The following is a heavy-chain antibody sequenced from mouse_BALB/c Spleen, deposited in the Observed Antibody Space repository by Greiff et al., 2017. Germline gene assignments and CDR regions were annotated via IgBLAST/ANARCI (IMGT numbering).Heavy chain of an antibody. J-gene: IGHJ4*01. V-gene: IGHV3-2*02. CDR2: ISYSGST. D-gene: IGHD2-3*01. CDR3: ARWLLPSAMDY. CDR1: GYSITSDYA. Sequence: EVQLVESGPGLVKPSQSLSLTCTVTGYSITSDYAWNWIRQFPGNKLEWMGYISYSGSTSYNPSLKSRISITRDTSKNQFFLQLNSVTTEDTATYYCARWLLPSAMDYWGQGTSVTVSS.